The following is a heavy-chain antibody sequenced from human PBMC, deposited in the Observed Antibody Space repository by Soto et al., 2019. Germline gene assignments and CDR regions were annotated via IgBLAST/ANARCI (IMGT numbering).Heavy chain of an antibody. CDR1: GGSISSGGYY. D-gene: IGHD3-16*01. Sequence: QVQLQESGPGLVKPSQTLSLTCTVSGGSISSGGYYWSWIRQHPGKGLEWIGYIYYSGITYYNPSRXXSVTITVDPSKNQFPLELSSATAADTSGDNCARAWGGYFDYWGQGTLVTVSS. J-gene: IGHJ4*02. CDR3: ARAWGGYFDY. CDR2: IYYSGIT. V-gene: IGHV4-31*03.